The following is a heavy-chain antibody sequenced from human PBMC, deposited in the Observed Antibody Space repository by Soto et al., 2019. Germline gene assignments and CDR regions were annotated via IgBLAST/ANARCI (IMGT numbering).Heavy chain of an antibody. Sequence: GGSLRLSCVASGFTFSSYWMHWVRRTPGQGLVWISHTDIDGSFTTYADSVKGRFTISRDNAKNTLFLQMNSLRSEDTAAYYCARGSGYYYWDDYWGQGTLVTVSS. CDR3: ARGSGYYYWDDY. J-gene: IGHJ4*02. D-gene: IGHD3-22*01. CDR2: TDIDGSFT. CDR1: GFTFSSYW. V-gene: IGHV3-74*01.